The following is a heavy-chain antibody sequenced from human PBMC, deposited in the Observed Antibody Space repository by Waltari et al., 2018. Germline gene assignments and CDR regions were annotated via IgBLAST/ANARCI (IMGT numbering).Heavy chain of an antibody. CDR1: GYTFTSYG. CDR3: ARDGRGGTGTRGAFDI. J-gene: IGHJ3*02. D-gene: IGHD1-7*01. V-gene: IGHV1-18*01. CDR2: ISAYKSNT. Sequence: QVQLVQSGAEVKKPGASVKVSCKASGYTFTSYGISWVRQAPGQGLEWMGWISAYKSNTNYAQKLQGRGTMTTDTSTSTAYRELRSLRSDDTAVYYCARDGRGGTGTRGAFDIWGQGTMVTVSS.